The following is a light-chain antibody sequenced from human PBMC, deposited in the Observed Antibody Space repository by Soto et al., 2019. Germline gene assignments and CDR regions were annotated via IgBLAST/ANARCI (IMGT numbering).Light chain of an antibody. V-gene: IGKV3-15*01. CDR1: QSVSSN. Sequence: EIVMTQSPATLSVSPGERATLSCSASQSVSSNLAWYQQKPGQAPRLLIYGASTRATGIPARFSGSGSGTEFTLTISSLQSEDFAVYYCQQYNNWPRGTFGPGTKVDIK. CDR2: GAS. CDR3: QQYNNWPRGT. J-gene: IGKJ3*01.